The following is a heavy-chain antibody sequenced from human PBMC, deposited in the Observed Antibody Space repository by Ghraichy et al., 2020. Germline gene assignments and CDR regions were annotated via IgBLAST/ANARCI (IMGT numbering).Heavy chain of an antibody. Sequence: SETLSLTCTVSGGSISSYYWSWIRQPPGKGLEWIGYIYYSGSTNYNPSLTSRVTISVDPSKNQFSLKLSSVTAADTAVYYCARALGSGWNYFDYWGQGTLVTVSS. V-gene: IGHV4-59*01. CDR2: IYYSGST. CDR3: ARALGSGWNYFDY. J-gene: IGHJ4*02. D-gene: IGHD6-19*01. CDR1: GGSISSYY.